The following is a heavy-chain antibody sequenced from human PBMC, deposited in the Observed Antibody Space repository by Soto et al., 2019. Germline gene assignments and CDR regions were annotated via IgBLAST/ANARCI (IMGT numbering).Heavy chain of an antibody. J-gene: IGHJ4*02. CDR1: GGSISSYY. V-gene: IGHV4-59*01. Sequence: QVQLQESGPGLVKPSETLSLTCTVPGGSISSYYWSWIRQPPGKGLEWIGYIYYSGSTNYNPSLKSRVTIPVDTSKNPFSLKLSSVTAADTAVYYCASLADSYGGDFDYWGQGTLVTVSS. CDR2: IYYSGST. D-gene: IGHD2-21*01. CDR3: ASLADSYGGDFDY.